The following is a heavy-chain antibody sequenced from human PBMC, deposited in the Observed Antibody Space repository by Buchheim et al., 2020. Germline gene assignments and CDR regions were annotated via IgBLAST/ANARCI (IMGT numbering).Heavy chain of an antibody. CDR1: GGSFGGYY. CDR3: ARIVSAPLTVSGGFDH. D-gene: IGHD6-19*01. J-gene: IGHJ4*02. V-gene: IGHV4-34*01. CDR2: ISHSGST. Sequence: QVQLQQWGAGLLKPSETLSLTCAVYGGSFGGYYWSWIRQPPGRGLEWIGEISHSGSTNYNPSLKSRVTISVDTSKNQFSLQLRSVTAADTAVYYCARIVSAPLTVSGGFDHWGQG.